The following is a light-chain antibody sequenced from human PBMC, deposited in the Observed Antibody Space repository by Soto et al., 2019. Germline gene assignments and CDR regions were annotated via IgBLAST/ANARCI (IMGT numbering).Light chain of an antibody. V-gene: IGKV3-15*01. CDR1: QSVSSN. CDR2: AAS. J-gene: IGKJ2*01. CDR3: QQYNDWPYT. Sequence: EVVMTQSPATLSVSPGERATLSCRASQSVSSNLAWYQQIPGQAPRLLIYAASTRATGIPARFSGSGSGTEFTLTISSLQSEDFAVYYCQQYNDWPYTFGQGTKLEIK.